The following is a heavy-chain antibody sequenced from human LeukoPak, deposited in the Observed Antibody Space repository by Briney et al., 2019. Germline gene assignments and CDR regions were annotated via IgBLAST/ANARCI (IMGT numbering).Heavy chain of an antibody. Sequence: GGSLRLSCATSGFTFNIYWMQWVRQVPGKGLVWVSRIDSNGGGATYADSVKGRFTTSRDNGNNTMYLQMNSLRAEDTAIYYCARATYSSRWSLDYWGQGALVTVSS. CDR3: ARATYSSRWSLDY. V-gene: IGHV3-74*03. J-gene: IGHJ4*02. CDR1: GFTFNIYW. D-gene: IGHD6-13*01. CDR2: IDSNGGGA.